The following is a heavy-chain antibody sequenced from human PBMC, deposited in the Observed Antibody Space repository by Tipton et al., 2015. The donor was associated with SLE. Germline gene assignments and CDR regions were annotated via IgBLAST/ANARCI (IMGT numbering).Heavy chain of an antibody. J-gene: IGHJ6*03. V-gene: IGHV4-59*01. CDR1: GASISSYY. CDR3: ARGGGIRFLEWDYYYMDV. Sequence: TLSLTCTVSGASISSYYWSWIRQPPGKGLEWIGYIYYSGSTNYNPSLKSRVTISVDTSKNQFSLKLSSVTAADTAVYYCARGGGIRFLEWDYYYMDVWGKGTTVTVSS. D-gene: IGHD3-3*01. CDR2: IYYSGST.